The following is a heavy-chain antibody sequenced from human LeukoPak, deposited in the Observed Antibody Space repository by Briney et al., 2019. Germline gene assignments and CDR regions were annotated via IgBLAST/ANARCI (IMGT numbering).Heavy chain of an antibody. CDR2: IRYDGSNK. CDR1: AFTFSNYG. CDR3: AKDPPGYNYGYLDS. D-gene: IGHD5-18*01. Sequence: PGGSLRLSCAASAFTFSNYGMHWVRQAPGKGLEWVAFIRYDGSNKYYAASVKGRFTISRDNSKNTLYLQMDSLRAEDTAVYYCAKDPPGYNYGYLDSWGQGTLVTVSS. V-gene: IGHV3-30*02. J-gene: IGHJ4*02.